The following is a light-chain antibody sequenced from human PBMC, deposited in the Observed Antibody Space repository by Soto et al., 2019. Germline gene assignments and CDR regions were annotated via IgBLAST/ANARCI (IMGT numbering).Light chain of an antibody. CDR2: TSS. CDR1: QGIGNY. J-gene: IGKJ4*01. CDR3: QQLNSYPLT. V-gene: IGKV1-27*01. Sequence: DIQLTQSPSSLSASVGDRVTITCRASQGIGNYLAWYQQKTGKVPKILIYTSSTLQSGVPSRFSGSGSGTDFTLTISKLQPEDFSTYYCQQLNSYPLTFGGGTKVDI.